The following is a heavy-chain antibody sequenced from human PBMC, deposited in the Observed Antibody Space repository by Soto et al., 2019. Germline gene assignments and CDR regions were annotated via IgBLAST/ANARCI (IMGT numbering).Heavy chain of an antibody. V-gene: IGHV1-24*01. J-gene: IGHJ4*02. Sequence: EASVKVSCQVSGYTLPGLSMQWVRQAPGEGLEWMGGFDPEDGETIYAQKFQGRVTMTEDTSTDTAYMELSSLRSEDTAVYYCATDRWSESSGYYYWGQGTLVTV. CDR2: FDPEDGET. D-gene: IGHD3-22*01. CDR3: ATDRWSESSGYYY. CDR1: GYTLPGLS.